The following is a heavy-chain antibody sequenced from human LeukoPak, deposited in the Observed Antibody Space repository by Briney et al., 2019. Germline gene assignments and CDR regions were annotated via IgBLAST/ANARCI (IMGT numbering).Heavy chain of an antibody. D-gene: IGHD1-14*01. J-gene: IGHJ3*02. V-gene: IGHV1-2*06. Sequence: ASVKVSCKASGYIFTSYGISWVRQAPGQGLEWVGRINPNSGDTNYAQKFQGRVTMTRDTYISTVYMELTGLRSDDTAVYYCARDVSGISSATDTFDMWGQGTVVTVSS. CDR2: INPNSGDT. CDR1: GYIFTSYG. CDR3: ARDVSGISSATDTFDM.